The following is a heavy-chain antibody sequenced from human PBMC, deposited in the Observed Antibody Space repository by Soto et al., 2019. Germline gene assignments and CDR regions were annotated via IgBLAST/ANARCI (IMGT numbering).Heavy chain of an antibody. D-gene: IGHD6-19*01. J-gene: IGHJ4*02. CDR2: INQDGSAK. CDR1: GFTFSNYW. Sequence: SLRLSCAGSGFTFSNYWMSWVRQAPGKGLEWVANINQDGSAKYYVDSVEGRFTISRDNAKNSLYLQMNSLRAEDTAVYYCARDLNSRGWYGPYDYWGQGSLVTVSS. CDR3: ARDLNSRGWYGPYDY. V-gene: IGHV3-7*01.